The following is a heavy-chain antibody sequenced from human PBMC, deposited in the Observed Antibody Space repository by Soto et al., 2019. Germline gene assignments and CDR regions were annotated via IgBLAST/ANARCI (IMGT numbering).Heavy chain of an antibody. V-gene: IGHV4-39*01. CDR1: GGSISSSSYY. CDR2: IYYSGST. D-gene: IGHD3-10*01. J-gene: IGHJ4*02. Sequence: PSETLSLTCTVSGGSISSSSYYWGWIRQPPGKGLEWIGSIYYSGSTYYNKSLKSQVNISVDTSKKQISMKLSSVTAADTAVYYCAHSIVRGVMSYFDYWGQGTLVTVSS. CDR3: AHSIVRGVMSYFDY.